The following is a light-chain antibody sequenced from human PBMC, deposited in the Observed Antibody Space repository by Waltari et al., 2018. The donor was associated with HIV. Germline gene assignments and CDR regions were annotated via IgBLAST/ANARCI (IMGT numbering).Light chain of an antibody. Sequence: SSVVTQPPSVSVAPGKTATLTCGGSNIGSKGVHWYQQKPGQAPGLVIYYDGDRPSGIPERFSGSKSGNTATLTISRVEVGDEADYYCQMWESGSDHPGVFGAGTKVTVL. CDR1: NIGSKG. CDR2: YDG. J-gene: IGLJ1*01. V-gene: IGLV3-21*01. CDR3: QMWESGSDHPGV.